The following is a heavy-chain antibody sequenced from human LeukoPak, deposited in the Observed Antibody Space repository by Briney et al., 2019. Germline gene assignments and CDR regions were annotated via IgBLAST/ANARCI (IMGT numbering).Heavy chain of an antibody. CDR1: GYTFTGYY. CDR2: INPNSGGT. Sequence: ASVKVSCKASGYTFTGYYMHWVRQAPGQGLEWMGWINPNSGGTNYAQKFQGRVTMTRDTSISTAYMEVSRLRSDDTAVYYCARDPGYYDSSGYYGNWGQGTLVTVSS. V-gene: IGHV1-2*02. CDR3: ARDPGYYDSSGYYGN. J-gene: IGHJ4*02. D-gene: IGHD3-22*01.